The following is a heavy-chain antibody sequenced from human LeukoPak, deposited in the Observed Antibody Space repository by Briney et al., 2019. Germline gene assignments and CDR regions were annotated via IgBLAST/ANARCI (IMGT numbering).Heavy chain of an antibody. CDR1: GVSISSTSYY. V-gene: IGHV4-61*01. Sequence: NPSETLSLTCTVSGVSISSTSYYWSWIRQPPGRGLEWIGYIYYSGSTNYNPSLKSRVTISVDTSKNQFSLKLSSVTAADTAVYYCARVRYSSSSLGWFDPWGQGTLVTVSS. D-gene: IGHD6-6*01. CDR3: ARVRYSSSSLGWFDP. J-gene: IGHJ5*02. CDR2: IYYSGST.